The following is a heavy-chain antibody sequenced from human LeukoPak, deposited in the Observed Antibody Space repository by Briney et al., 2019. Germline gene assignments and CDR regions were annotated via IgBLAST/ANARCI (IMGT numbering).Heavy chain of an antibody. Sequence: GESLKISCKGSGYSFTNHWIGWVRQMPGKGLEWMGSISPGDSDTRYSPSFQGQVTISADKSISTAYLQWSSLKASDTAMYYCARFSVGWFDPWGQGTLVTVSS. V-gene: IGHV5-51*01. CDR2: ISPGDSDT. D-gene: IGHD3-3*01. CDR1: GYSFTNHW. CDR3: ARFSVGWFDP. J-gene: IGHJ5*02.